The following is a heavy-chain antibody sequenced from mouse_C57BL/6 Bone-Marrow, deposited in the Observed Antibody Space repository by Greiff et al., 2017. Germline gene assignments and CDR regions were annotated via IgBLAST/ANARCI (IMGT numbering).Heavy chain of an antibody. D-gene: IGHD2-5*01. V-gene: IGHV1-81*01. Sequence: QVQLQQSGAELARPGASVKLSCKASGYTFPSYGISWVKQRTGQGLEWIGEIYPRSGNTYYNEKFKGKATFTADTSSNTAYMQLSSLTTEDSAIYYCARGVLAYYSNRGFAYWGQGTLVTVSA. CDR1: GYTFPSYG. J-gene: IGHJ3*01. CDR2: IYPRSGNT. CDR3: ARGVLAYYSNRGFAY.